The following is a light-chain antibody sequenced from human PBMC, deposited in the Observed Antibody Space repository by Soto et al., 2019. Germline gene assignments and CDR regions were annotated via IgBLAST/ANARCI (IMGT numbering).Light chain of an antibody. CDR1: SSDVGSYDH. J-gene: IGLJ1*01. CDR3: SSYTGSSTSYV. CDR2: AVS. Sequence: QSALTQPASVSGSPGQSITISCSGTSSDVGSYDHVAWYQQFPGKTPKLMIYAVSNRPSGVSNRFSGSKSGNTASLTISGLQAEDDADYYCSSYTGSSTSYVFGTGTKVTVL. V-gene: IGLV2-14*01.